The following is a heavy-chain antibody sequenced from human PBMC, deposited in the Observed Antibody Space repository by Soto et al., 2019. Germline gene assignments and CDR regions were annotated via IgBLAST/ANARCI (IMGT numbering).Heavy chain of an antibody. Sequence: KISCKGSGYSFTSYGISWVRQAPGQGLEWMGWISAYNGNTNYAQKLQGRVTMTTDTSTSTAYMELRSLRSDGTAVYYCARCLNYYYYGMDVWGQGTTVTVSS. CDR2: ISAYNGNT. CDR1: GYSFTSYG. V-gene: IGHV1-18*04. J-gene: IGHJ6*02. CDR3: ARCLNYYYYGMDV.